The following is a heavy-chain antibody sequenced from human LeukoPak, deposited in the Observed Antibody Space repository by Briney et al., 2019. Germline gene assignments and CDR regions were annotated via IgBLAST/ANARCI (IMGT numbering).Heavy chain of an antibody. CDR1: GFTFSSYG. Sequence: GGSLRLSCAASGFTFSSYGMHWVRQAPGKGLEWVAVIWYDGSNKYYADSVKGQFTISRDNSKNTLYLRMNSLRAEDTAVYYCARFRGVAGTSPFDYWGQGILVTVSS. CDR3: ARFRGVAGTSPFDY. V-gene: IGHV3-33*01. J-gene: IGHJ4*02. D-gene: IGHD6-19*01. CDR2: IWYDGSNK.